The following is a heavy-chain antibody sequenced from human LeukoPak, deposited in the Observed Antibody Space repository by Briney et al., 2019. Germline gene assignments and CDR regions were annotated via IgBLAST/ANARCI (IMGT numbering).Heavy chain of an antibody. CDR1: GYTFTSYG. J-gene: IGHJ4*02. CDR2: ISAYNGNT. V-gene: IGHV1-18*01. CDR3: ARGGSHYDILTGYYYYFDY. Sequence: ASVNVSCKASGYTFTSYGISWVRQAPGQGLEWMGRISAYNGNTNYAQKLQGRVTMTTDTSTSTAYMELRSLRSDDTAVYYCARGGSHYDILTGYYYYFDYWGQGTLVTVSS. D-gene: IGHD3-9*01.